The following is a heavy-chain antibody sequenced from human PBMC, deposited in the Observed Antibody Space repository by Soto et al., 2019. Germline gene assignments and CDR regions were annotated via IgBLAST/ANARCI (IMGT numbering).Heavy chain of an antibody. J-gene: IGHJ5*01. D-gene: IGHD3-16*01. V-gene: IGHV4-39*01. CDR2: IYFSASK. CDR1: GGSISSRSNS. CDR3: ARHVRDEYDYVWGNQNLLDS. Sequence: SETLSLTCSVSGGSISSRSNSWGWIRQPPGKGLEWIGTIYFSASKHYNPSLEGRVAISADTPNNQLSLRLSSVTAADTAVYYCARHVRDEYDYVWGNQNLLDSSAQGSLVIGSS.